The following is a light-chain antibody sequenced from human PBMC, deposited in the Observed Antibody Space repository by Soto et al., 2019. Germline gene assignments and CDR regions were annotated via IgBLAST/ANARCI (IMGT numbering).Light chain of an antibody. CDR2: ATS. CDR3: QQYNSYPWT. V-gene: IGKV1-16*01. Sequence: DIQMTQSPPSLSASVGDRVTITCRASKGINNYLAWFQQQPGTAPKPLIYATSPLHSGFPSRFTGSGSGTEFTLTITSLQPEDFVTYYCQQYNSYPWTFGQGTKVEVK. CDR1: KGINNY. J-gene: IGKJ1*01.